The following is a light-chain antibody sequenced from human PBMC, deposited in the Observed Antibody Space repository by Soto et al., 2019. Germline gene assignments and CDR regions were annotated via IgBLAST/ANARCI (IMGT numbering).Light chain of an antibody. CDR3: QQYNSYSYT. CDR2: KAS. Sequence: DIQMTQSPSTLSASEGDRVTITCRASQSISSRLAWYQQKPGKAPKLLIYKASSLESGVPSRFSGSGSGTEFTLTISSLQPDDFATYYCQQYNSYSYTFGQGTRLEIK. CDR1: QSISSR. V-gene: IGKV1-5*03. J-gene: IGKJ2*01.